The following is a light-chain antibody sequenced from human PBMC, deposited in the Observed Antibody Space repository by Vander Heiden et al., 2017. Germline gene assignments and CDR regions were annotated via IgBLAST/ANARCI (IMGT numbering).Light chain of an antibody. Sequence: DIQTTQSPSSLSASVGDRVTITCRASQSISSYLNWYQQKPGKAPKLLIYAASSLQSGVRSRFSGSGSGTDFTLTISMLQPEDFATYFCQQSDSALWTFGQGTKVEIK. CDR1: QSISSY. CDR3: QQSDSALWT. J-gene: IGKJ1*01. V-gene: IGKV1-39*01. CDR2: AAS.